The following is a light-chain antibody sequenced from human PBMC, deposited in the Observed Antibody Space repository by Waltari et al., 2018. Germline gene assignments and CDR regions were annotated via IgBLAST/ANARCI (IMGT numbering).Light chain of an antibody. J-gene: IGKJ4*01. CDR2: KAS. CDR3: QQYNSYSLLT. V-gene: IGKV1-5*03. CDR1: QSISKW. Sequence: DIQMTQSPSTLPASFGDRVIITCRASQSISKWLAWYQQKPGNAPTLLIYKASTLESGVPSRFSGSGSGTDFSLTISSMQPDDFATYYCQQYNSYSLLTFGGGTKIEIK.